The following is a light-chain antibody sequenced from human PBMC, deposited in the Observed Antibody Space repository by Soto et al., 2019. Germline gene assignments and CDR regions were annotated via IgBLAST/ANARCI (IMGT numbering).Light chain of an antibody. CDR3: QQLHDYPIT. V-gene: IGKV1D-13*01. Sequence: AIQMTQSPSSLSASVGDRVTITCRASQSVSSHLNWYQQKPGKAPKLLIYAASSLQSGVPSRFSGSGSGTDFTLTISSLQPEDFATYYCQQLHDYPITFGQGTRLEIK. CDR1: QSVSSH. J-gene: IGKJ5*01. CDR2: AAS.